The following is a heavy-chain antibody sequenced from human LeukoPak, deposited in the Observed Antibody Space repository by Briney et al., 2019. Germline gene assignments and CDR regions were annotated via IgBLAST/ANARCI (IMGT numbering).Heavy chain of an antibody. Sequence: ASVKVSCKVSGYTLTELSMHWVRQAPGKGLEWMGGFDPEDGETIYAQKFQGRVTMTEDTSTDTAYMELSSLRSEDTAVYYCPTYPEPVYGGNSYENFDYWGQGTLVTVTS. D-gene: IGHD4-23*01. CDR2: FDPEDGET. J-gene: IGHJ4*02. CDR1: GYTLTELS. CDR3: PTYPEPVYGGNSYENFDY. V-gene: IGHV1-24*01.